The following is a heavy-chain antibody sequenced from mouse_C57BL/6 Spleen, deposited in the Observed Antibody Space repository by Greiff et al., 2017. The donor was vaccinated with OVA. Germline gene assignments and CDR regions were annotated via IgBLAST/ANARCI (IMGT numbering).Heavy chain of an antibody. D-gene: IGHD3-1*01. CDR1: GYAFSSSW. CDR2: IYPGDGDT. Sequence: VQLQQSGPELVKPGASVKISCKASGYAFSSSWMNWVKQRPGKGLEWIGRIYPGDGDTNYNGKFKGKATLTADKSSSTAYMQLSSLTSEDSAVYFCARSRPRDFDVWGTGTTVTVSS. V-gene: IGHV1-82*01. J-gene: IGHJ1*03. CDR3: ARSRPRDFDV.